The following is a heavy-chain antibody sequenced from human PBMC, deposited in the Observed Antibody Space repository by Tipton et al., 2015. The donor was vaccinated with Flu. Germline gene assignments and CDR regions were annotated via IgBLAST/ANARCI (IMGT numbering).Heavy chain of an antibody. J-gene: IGHJ3*02. D-gene: IGHD5-12*01. Sequence: GSLRLSCAASGFTVSSKYMGRVRQAPGKGLQWVSVIYRGGTTYVADSVKGRCTISRDNSKNTLYLQWNSLTTGDTAVYYCATLGNSGTDGFDIWGQGTMVTISS. CDR2: IYRGGTT. V-gene: IGHV3-66*02. CDR3: ATLGNSGTDGFDI. CDR1: GFTVSSKY.